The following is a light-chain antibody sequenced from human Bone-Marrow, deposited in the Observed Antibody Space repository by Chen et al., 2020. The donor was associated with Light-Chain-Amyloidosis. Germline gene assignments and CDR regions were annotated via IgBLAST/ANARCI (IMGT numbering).Light chain of an antibody. J-gene: IGKJ5*01. CDR2: AAS. CDR1: QSISSY. V-gene: IGKV1-39*01. Sequence: DIQMTQSPSSLSASVGDRVTITCRASQSISSYLNWYQQKPGKAPKLLIYAASSLQSGVPSRFSGSGSGTDFTLTISSLYPEDFATYYCQQSYSTLGITFGQGTRLEIK. CDR3: QQSYSTLGIT.